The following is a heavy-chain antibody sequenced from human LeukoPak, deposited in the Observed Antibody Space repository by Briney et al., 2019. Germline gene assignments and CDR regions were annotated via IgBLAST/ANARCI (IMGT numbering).Heavy chain of an antibody. V-gene: IGHV3-23*01. CDR3: TKPSGAAAVDY. CDR1: GFTFSIYA. CDR2: ISGTDGST. D-gene: IGHD6-25*01. Sequence: GGSLRLSCVTSGFTFSIYALSWVRQAPGKGLEWVSAISGTDGSTYYADSVKGRFTISRDNSKNTLYLQMNSLRVEDTAVYYCTKPSGAAAVDYWGQGTRVTVSS. J-gene: IGHJ4*02.